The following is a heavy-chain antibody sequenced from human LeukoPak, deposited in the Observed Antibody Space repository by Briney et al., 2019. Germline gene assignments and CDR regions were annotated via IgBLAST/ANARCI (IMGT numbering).Heavy chain of an antibody. V-gene: IGHV3-30-3*01. Sequence: GRSLRLPCTASGFTFSTYAMHWVRQAPGKGLEWVAVISYDGTNKYYADSMKGRFTISRDNSKNTLYLQMNSLRAEDTAVYYCARALDEGARFDYWGQGTLVTVSS. J-gene: IGHJ4*02. CDR3: ARALDEGARFDY. CDR2: ISYDGTNK. CDR1: GFTFSTYA.